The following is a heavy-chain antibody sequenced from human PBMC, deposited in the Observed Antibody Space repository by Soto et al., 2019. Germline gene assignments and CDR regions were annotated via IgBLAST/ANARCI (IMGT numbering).Heavy chain of an antibody. CDR1: GNSFTSHW. CDR2: IFPGDSDV. V-gene: IGHV5-51*01. Sequence: PGESLKISCKGSGNSFTSHWIGWVRKMPGKGLEWMGIIFPGDSDVRYSPSFQGQVTISADKSISTAYLQWSSLEASDTAMYYCARDRGYDAHDYYYNAMDVWGQGTTVTVSS. J-gene: IGHJ6*02. CDR3: ARDRGYDAHDYYYNAMDV. D-gene: IGHD2-15*01.